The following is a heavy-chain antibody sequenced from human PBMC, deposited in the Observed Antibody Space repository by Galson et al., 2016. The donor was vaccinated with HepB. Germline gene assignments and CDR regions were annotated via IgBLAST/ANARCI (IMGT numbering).Heavy chain of an antibody. Sequence: QSGAEVKKPGESLKISCKGSGYNFPSYWIAWVRQMPGKGLEWMGIIYPVDSDTKYSPSFQGQVTISADKSISTAYLQWHSLKASDTAMYYCARQSYSGSEYWGQGTLVTVSS. CDR3: ARQSYSGSEY. CDR1: GYNFPSYW. J-gene: IGHJ4*02. V-gene: IGHV5-51*01. CDR2: IYPVDSDT. D-gene: IGHD3-10*01.